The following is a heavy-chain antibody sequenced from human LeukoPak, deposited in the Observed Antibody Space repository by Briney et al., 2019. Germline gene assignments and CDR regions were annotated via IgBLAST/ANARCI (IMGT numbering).Heavy chain of an antibody. Sequence: SETLSLTCTVSGGSISRGGYYWSWICQHPGKGLEWIGDIYYSGSTYYNPSLKSRVTISVDTSKNQFSLKLSSVTAADTAVYYCALTEKYCSGGSCYYYFDYWGQGTLVTVSS. J-gene: IGHJ4*02. D-gene: IGHD2-15*01. CDR2: IYYSGST. CDR3: ALTEKYCSGGSCYYYFDY. CDR1: GGSISRGGYY. V-gene: IGHV4-31*03.